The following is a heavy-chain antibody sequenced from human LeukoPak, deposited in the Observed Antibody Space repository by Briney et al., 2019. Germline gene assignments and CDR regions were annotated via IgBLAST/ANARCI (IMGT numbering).Heavy chain of an antibody. Sequence: PSETLSLTCTVSGGSISSSSYYWGWIRQPPGKGLEWIGSIYYSGSTYYNPSLKSRVTISVDTSKNQFSLKLSSVIAADTAVYYCARTPGRGYSQGPFDYWGQGTLVTVSS. CDR2: IYYSGST. D-gene: IGHD5-18*01. V-gene: IGHV4-39*01. CDR3: ARTPGRGYSQGPFDY. J-gene: IGHJ4*02. CDR1: GGSISSSSYY.